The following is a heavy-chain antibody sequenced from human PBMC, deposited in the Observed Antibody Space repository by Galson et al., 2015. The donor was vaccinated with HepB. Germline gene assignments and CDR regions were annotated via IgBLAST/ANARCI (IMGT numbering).Heavy chain of an antibody. Sequence: SLRLSCAASGFTFSSYAMHWVRQAPGKGLEWVAVISYDGSNKYYADSVKGRFTISRDNSKNTLYLQMNSLRAEDTAVYYCARPTGVAVAGNFDYWGQGTLVTVSS. D-gene: IGHD6-19*01. CDR3: ARPTGVAVAGNFDY. J-gene: IGHJ4*02. CDR1: GFTFSSYA. CDR2: ISYDGSNK. V-gene: IGHV3-30*04.